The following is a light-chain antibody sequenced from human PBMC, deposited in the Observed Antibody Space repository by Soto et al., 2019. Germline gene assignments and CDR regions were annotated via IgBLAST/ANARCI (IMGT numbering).Light chain of an antibody. J-gene: IGLJ2*01. CDR1: KLGDTY. Sequence: SYELTQPPSVSVSPGQTASITCSGDKLGDTYASWYQQKSGQSPVLVIYQDNKRPSGIPERFSGSNSGNTATLTISGTQAIDEADYYCQAWDSSTVVFGGGTKVTVL. CDR2: QDN. CDR3: QAWDSSTVV. V-gene: IGLV3-1*01.